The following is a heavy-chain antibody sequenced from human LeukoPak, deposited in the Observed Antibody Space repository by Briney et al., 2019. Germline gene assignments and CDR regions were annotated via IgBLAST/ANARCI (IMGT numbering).Heavy chain of an antibody. CDR3: ARAAQHRLIDY. V-gene: IGHV3-7*01. J-gene: IGHJ4*01. D-gene: IGHD1-1*01. CDR2: IKQDGSEK. Sequence: GGSLRLSCAASGFTFSSYWMSWVRQAPGKGLEWVANIKQDGSEKYYVDSVKGRFTISRDNAKNSLYLQMNSLRAEDTTIYYCARAAQHRLIDYWGHGALVTVSS. CDR1: GFTFSSYW.